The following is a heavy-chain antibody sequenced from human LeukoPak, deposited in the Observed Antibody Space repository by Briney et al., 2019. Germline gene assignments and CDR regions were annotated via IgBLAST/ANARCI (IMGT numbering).Heavy chain of an antibody. J-gene: IGHJ5*02. V-gene: IGHV4-39*01. Sequence: SEALSLTCTVSGGSISSSSYYWGWIRQPPGKGLEWIGSIYYSGSTYYNPSLKSRVTISVDTSKNQFSLKLSSVTAADTAVYYCARYSSFGNWFDPWGQGTLVTVSS. CDR1: GGSISSSSYY. CDR3: ARYSSFGNWFDP. D-gene: IGHD6-6*01. CDR2: IYYSGST.